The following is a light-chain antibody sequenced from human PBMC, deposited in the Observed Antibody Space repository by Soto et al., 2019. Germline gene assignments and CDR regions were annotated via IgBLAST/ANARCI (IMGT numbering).Light chain of an antibody. CDR2: LNSDGSH. CDR3: QTWGTGSQV. J-gene: IGLJ1*01. V-gene: IGLV4-69*01. CDR1: SGHSSYA. Sequence: QPVLTQSPSASASLGASVKLTCTLSSGHSSYAIAWHQQQPEKGPRYLMKLNSDGSHSKGDGIPDRFSGSSSGAERYLTISSLQSEDEADYYCQTWGTGSQVFGTGTKRTVL.